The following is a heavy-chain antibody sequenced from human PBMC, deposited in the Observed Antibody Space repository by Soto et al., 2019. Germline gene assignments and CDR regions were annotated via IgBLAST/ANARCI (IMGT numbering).Heavy chain of an antibody. CDR1: GGSISSGGYY. Sequence: PSETLSLTCTVSGGSISSGGYYWSWIRQHPGKGLEWIGYIYYSGSTYYNPSLKSRVTISVDTSKNQFSLKLSSVTAADTAVYYCAREYYYDSSGYSVGAFDIWGQGTMVTVSS. CDR3: AREYYYDSSGYSVGAFDI. D-gene: IGHD3-22*01. V-gene: IGHV4-31*03. CDR2: IYYSGST. J-gene: IGHJ3*02.